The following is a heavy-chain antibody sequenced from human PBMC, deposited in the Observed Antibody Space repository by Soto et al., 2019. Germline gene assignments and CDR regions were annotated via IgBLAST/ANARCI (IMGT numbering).Heavy chain of an antibody. CDR1: GFTFSSSA. J-gene: IGHJ4*02. D-gene: IGHD3-22*01. V-gene: IGHV1-58*01. CDR2: IDVGSGNA. Sequence: GASVKVSCKTSGFTFSSSAVHWVRQARGHRLQRIGWIDVGSGNANYAQMLQERVTISRDMSTSTAYMELSSLRPEDTAVYYCARDHDYDGSGSGPGGFDYWGQGTLVTVSS. CDR3: ARDHDYDGSGSGPGGFDY.